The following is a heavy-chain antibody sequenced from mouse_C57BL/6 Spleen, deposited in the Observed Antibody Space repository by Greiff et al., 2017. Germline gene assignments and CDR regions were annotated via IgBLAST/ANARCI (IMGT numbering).Heavy chain of an antibody. V-gene: IGHV1-82*01. CDR3: AYYSNYWFAY. Sequence: QVQLKQSGPELVKPGASVKISCKASGYAFSSSWMNWVKQRPGKGLEWIGRIYPGDGDTNYNGMFKGKATLTADKSSSTAYMQLSSLTSEDSAVYFCAYYSNYWFAYWGQGTLVTVSA. CDR2: IYPGDGDT. CDR1: GYAFSSSW. J-gene: IGHJ3*01. D-gene: IGHD2-5*01.